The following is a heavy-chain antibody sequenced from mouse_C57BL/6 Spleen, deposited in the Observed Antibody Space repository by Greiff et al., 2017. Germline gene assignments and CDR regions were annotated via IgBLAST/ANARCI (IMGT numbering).Heavy chain of an antibody. CDR1: GYTFPDYN. D-gene: IGHD2-4*01. CDR3: AREDYDEGMDY. J-gene: IGHJ4*01. CDR2: INPNNGGT. V-gene: IGHV1-18*01. Sequence: EVQVVESGPELVKPGASVKIPCKASGYTFPDYNMDWVKQSHGKSLEWIGDINPNNGGTIYNQKFKGKSTLTVDKSSSTAYMELRSLTSEDTAVYYCAREDYDEGMDYWGQGTSVTVSS.